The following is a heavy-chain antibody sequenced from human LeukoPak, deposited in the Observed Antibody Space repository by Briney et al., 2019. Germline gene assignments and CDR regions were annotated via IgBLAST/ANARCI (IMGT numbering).Heavy chain of an antibody. CDR1: GFTFSSYW. D-gene: IGHD3-3*01. Sequence: GGSLRLSCAASGFTFSSYWMSWVRQAPGKGLEWVANIKQDGSEKYYVDSVKGRFTISRDNAKNSLYLQMNSLRAEDTAVYYCASRSTIFGVVTGMDVWGKGTTVTVSS. CDR3: ASRSTIFGVVTGMDV. J-gene: IGHJ6*04. V-gene: IGHV3-7*01. CDR2: IKQDGSEK.